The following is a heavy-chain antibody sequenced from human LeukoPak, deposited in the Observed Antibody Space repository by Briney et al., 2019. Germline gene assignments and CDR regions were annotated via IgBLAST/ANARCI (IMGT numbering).Heavy chain of an antibody. J-gene: IGHJ4*02. D-gene: IGHD2-15*01. CDR1: GFTFSTYS. CDR2: ITSSPSTT. Sequence: GGSLRLSCAASGFTFSTYSMNWVRQSPGKGLEWVSYITSSPSTTYYADSVKGRFTISRDNAKNSLYLQMNSLRDEDTAVYYCARVVGGVVGAAALRDYFDYWGQGTLVTVSS. V-gene: IGHV3-48*02. CDR3: ARVVGGVVGAAALRDYFDY.